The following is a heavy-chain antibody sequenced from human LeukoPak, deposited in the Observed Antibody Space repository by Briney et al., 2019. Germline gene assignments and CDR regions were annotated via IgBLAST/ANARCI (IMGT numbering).Heavy chain of an antibody. Sequence: GGSLKLSCKASGFTFSFYSINWVRQAPGKGLEWISSISRSSVTMIYADSVKGRFTISRDDANNSVHLQLNSLRAEDTAMYYCARGVWSLKTTATTAWFDPWGQGTLVTVSS. CDR1: GFTFSFYS. D-gene: IGHD4-17*01. V-gene: IGHV3-21*01. CDR2: ISRSSVTM. CDR3: ARGVWSLKTTATTAWFDP. J-gene: IGHJ5*02.